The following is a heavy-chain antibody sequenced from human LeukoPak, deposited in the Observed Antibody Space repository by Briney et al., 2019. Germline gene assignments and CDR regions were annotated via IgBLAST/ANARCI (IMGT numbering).Heavy chain of an antibody. V-gene: IGHV4-39*01. D-gene: IGHD3-16*01. CDR1: GGSISSIDYY. CDR3: ARRPVPGGYAFGS. Sequence: KPSETLSLTCSASGGSISSIDYYWGWIRQPPGQGLEWIGSVYFNGKTYYNPSLRSRVTMTIDTSNNQFSLRLPSVTAADTAVYSCARRPVPGGYAFGSWGQGTLVGVSS. CDR2: VYFNGKT. J-gene: IGHJ4*02.